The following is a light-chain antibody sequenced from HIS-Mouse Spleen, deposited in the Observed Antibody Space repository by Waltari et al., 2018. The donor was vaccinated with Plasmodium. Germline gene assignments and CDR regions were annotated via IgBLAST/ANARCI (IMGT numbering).Light chain of an antibody. Sequence: DIQMTQSPSTLSASVGDRVTITCRASQSISSWLAWYQQKPGKAPNLLIYMAFSLESGVPSRFSGSGSGTEFTLTISSLQPDDFATYYCQQYNSYSLTFGGGTKVEIK. CDR2: MAF. V-gene: IGKV1-5*03. CDR1: QSISSW. CDR3: QQYNSYSLT. J-gene: IGKJ4*01.